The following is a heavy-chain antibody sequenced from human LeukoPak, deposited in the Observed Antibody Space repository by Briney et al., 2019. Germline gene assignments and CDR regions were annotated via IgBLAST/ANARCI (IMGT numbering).Heavy chain of an antibody. D-gene: IGHD3-10*01. CDR2: IKADGGEK. V-gene: IGHV3-7*04. Sequence: PGGSLRLSCAASGFTFTTYWMSWVRQLPGKGLEWVASIKADGGEKHYVDSVKGRFTISRDNANNALFLQMNSLRVEDTAVYYCSGGTRFVDYWGQGTLVTVSP. J-gene: IGHJ4*02. CDR1: GFTFTTYW. CDR3: SGGTRFVDY.